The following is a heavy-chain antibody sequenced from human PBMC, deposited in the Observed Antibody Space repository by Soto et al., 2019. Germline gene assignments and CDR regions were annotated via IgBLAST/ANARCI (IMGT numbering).Heavy chain of an antibody. V-gene: IGHV1-69*13. J-gene: IGHJ1*01. Sequence: GASVKVSCKASGGTFSSYAISRVRQAPGQGLEWMGGIIPIFGTANYAQKFQGRVTITADESTSTAYMELSSLRSEDTAVYYCARALDCGGDCYSAFQHWGQGTLVTVSS. CDR3: ARALDCGGDCYSAFQH. D-gene: IGHD2-21*02. CDR2: IIPIFGTA. CDR1: GGTFSSYA.